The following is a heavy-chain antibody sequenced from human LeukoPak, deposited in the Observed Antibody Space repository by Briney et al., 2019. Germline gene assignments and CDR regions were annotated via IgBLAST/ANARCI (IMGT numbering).Heavy chain of an antibody. V-gene: IGHV3-21*06. CDR1: GFTFSSYA. CDR2: ISESSSHT. J-gene: IGHJ6*02. D-gene: IGHD4-4*01. Sequence: SGGSLRLSCAASGFTFSSYAMNWVRQAPGKGLEWVSYISESSSHTYNADSVKGRFTISRDNAKNSLYLQMNSLRVEDTGIYYCARDRAVKARIGGMDVWGQGTTVIVSS. CDR3: ARDRAVKARIGGMDV.